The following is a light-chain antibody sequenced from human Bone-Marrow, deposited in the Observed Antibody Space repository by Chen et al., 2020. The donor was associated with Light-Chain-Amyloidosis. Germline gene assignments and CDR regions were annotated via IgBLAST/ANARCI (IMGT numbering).Light chain of an antibody. CDR2: EDD. V-gene: IGLV6-57*01. CDR1: SGSMATNY. CDR3: QSYQGSSQGV. Sequence: NFMLTQPPSGSESPGQTVIISCTRSSGSMATNYVQWYQQRPGSSPTTVIYEDDQRPSGVPDRFSGSIDRSSNSASLTISGLKTEDEADYYCQSYQGSSQGVFGGGTKLTVL. J-gene: IGLJ3*02.